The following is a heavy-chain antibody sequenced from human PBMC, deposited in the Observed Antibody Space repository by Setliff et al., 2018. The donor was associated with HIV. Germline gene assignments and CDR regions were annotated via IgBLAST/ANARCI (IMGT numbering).Heavy chain of an antibody. D-gene: IGHD3-16*01. J-gene: IGHJ4*02. V-gene: IGHV1-3*01. CDR1: GYTFTSYD. CDR3: ARIWGIPPLYYFDY. CDR2: INAGNGNT. Sequence: ASVKVSCKASGYTFTSYDINWVRQATGQGLGWMGWINAGNGNTIYSQKFQGRVTFTRDTSASAAYMDLSSLRSEDTAVYYCARIWGIPPLYYFDYWGQGILVTVSS.